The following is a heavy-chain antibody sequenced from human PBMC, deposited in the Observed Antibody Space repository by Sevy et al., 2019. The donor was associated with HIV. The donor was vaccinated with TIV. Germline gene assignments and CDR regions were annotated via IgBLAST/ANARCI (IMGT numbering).Heavy chain of an antibody. J-gene: IGHJ4*02. CDR2: ISGYNGNT. D-gene: IGHD3-22*01. CDR1: GYTFTTYG. CDR3: ARGLSYAGRGYYYGEGYYFNF. Sequence: ASVKVSCKASGYTFTTYGISWVRQAPGQGLEWMGWISGYNGNTNYAPNFKGRATMTTDTATATAYMEVRSLRSDDTAVYYCARGLSYAGRGYYYGEGYYFNFWGQGTLVTVSS. V-gene: IGHV1-18*01.